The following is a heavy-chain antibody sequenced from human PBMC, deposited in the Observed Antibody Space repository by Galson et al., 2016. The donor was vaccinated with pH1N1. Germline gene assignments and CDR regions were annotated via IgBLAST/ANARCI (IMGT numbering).Heavy chain of an antibody. CDR3: ARKGLPDY. V-gene: IGHV3-7*04. CDR1: GFTFSDYW. J-gene: IGHJ4*02. CDR2: IKQDGSQK. Sequence: SLRLSCAASGFTFSDYWMAWVRQAPGKGLEWVANIKQDGSQKYYVDSVKGRSTNSRDNAKNSLYLHMNSLRADDTAVYYCARKGLPDYWGQGTLVTVSS. D-gene: IGHD4-11*01.